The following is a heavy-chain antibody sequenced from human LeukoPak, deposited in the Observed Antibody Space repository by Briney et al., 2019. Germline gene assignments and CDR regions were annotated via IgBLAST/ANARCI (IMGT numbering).Heavy chain of an antibody. CDR1: GGSISSYY. Sequence: SETLSLTCTVSGGSISSYYWSWIRRPPGKGLEWVGYIYYRGSTSYNPSLKSRITISVDTSKNQFSLKLSSVAAADTAFYYCAALYAYYDILQAYCDYWGQGTLVTVSS. CDR3: AALYAYYDILQAYCDY. D-gene: IGHD3-9*01. V-gene: IGHV4-59*12. J-gene: IGHJ4*02. CDR2: IYYRGST.